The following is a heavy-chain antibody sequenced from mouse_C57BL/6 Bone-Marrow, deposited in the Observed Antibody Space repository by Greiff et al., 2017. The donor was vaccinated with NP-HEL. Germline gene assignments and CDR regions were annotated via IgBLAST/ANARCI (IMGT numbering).Heavy chain of an antibody. V-gene: IGHV1-64*01. Sequence: VQLQQPGAELVKPGASVKLSCKASGCTFTSYWMHWVKQRPGQGLEWIGMIHPNSGSTNYNEKFKSKATLTVDKSSSTAYMQLSSLTSEDSAVYYCAREDYGSSPLDYWGQGTTLTVSS. D-gene: IGHD1-1*01. CDR1: GCTFTSYW. CDR2: IHPNSGST. J-gene: IGHJ2*01. CDR3: AREDYGSSPLDY.